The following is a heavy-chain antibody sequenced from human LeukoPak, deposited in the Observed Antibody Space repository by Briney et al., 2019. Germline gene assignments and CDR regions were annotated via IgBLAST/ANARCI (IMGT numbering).Heavy chain of an antibody. CDR3: AKWGDYDILTGYYVPDY. CDR2: ITGSDGSL. D-gene: IGHD3-9*01. Sequence: GGSLRLSCVASGFTFTNYAMSWVRQAPGKGLEWVSAITGSDGSLYYADSVKGRFTISRDNSKNTLYLQVNSLRAEDTAVYYCAKWGDYDILTGYYVPDYWGQGTLVTASS. CDR1: GFTFTNYA. J-gene: IGHJ4*02. V-gene: IGHV3-23*01.